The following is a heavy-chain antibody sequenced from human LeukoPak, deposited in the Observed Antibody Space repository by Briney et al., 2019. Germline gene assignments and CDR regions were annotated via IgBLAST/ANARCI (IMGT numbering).Heavy chain of an antibody. D-gene: IGHD3-22*01. J-gene: IGHJ4*02. V-gene: IGHV4-61*08. CDR2: IYYSGNT. CDR3: ARDKGEYYDSSGYLDY. CDR1: GGSISSGGYY. Sequence: SQTLSLTCTVSGGSISSGGYYWSWIRQPPGKGLEWIGYIYYSGNTNYNPSLKSRVTISVDTSKNQFSLKLSSVTAADTAMYYCARDKGEYYDSSGYLDYWGQGTLVTVSS.